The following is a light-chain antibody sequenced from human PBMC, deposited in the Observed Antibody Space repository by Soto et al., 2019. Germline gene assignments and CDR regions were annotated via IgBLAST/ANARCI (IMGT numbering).Light chain of an antibody. CDR2: DAS. J-gene: IGKJ1*01. V-gene: IGKV3-15*01. CDR3: QQYNNWLWT. CDR1: QSVSRN. Sequence: EIVMTQSPATLSVSLGERATLSCRASQSVSRNVAWYQQKPGQAPRLLIHDASTRATGISVRFSGSGSGTEFTLTISSLQSEDFAVYYCQQYNNWLWTFGQGTKVEIK.